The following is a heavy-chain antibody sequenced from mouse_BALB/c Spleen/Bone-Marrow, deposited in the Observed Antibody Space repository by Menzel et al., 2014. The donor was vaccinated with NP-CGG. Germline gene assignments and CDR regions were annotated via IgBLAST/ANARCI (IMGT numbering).Heavy chain of an antibody. D-gene: IGHD1-1*01. CDR3: ASYYGSSYFDY. J-gene: IGHJ2*01. CDR1: VYTFADYA. Sequence: QVQLKQPSPNLVMPGVSEKISCKGCVYTFADYAMHWVKHCHAKSLEWIVVISTYSGNTNYNQKVKVKPTMTVDKSSSTAYMELARLTSEDSAIYYCASYYGSSYFDYWGQGTTLTVSS. CDR2: ISTYSGNT. V-gene: IGHV1-67*01.